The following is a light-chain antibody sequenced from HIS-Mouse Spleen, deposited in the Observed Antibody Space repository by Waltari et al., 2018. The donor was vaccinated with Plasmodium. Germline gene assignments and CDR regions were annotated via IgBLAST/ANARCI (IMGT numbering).Light chain of an antibody. J-gene: IGKJ4*01. CDR3: QQFNSYPLT. CDR2: DAS. Sequence: AIQLTQSPSSLSASVGDRVTISCRASQGISSALAWYQQKRGKAPKPLIYDASSLESGVQSRFSVSGSGTDFTFTISSLQPEDFATYYCQQFNSYPLTFGGGTKVEIK. V-gene: IGKV1-13*02. CDR1: QGISSA.